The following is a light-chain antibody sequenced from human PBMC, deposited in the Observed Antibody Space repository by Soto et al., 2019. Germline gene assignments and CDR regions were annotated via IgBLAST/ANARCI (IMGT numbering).Light chain of an antibody. Sequence: QSALTQPASVSGSLGQSITISCTGTSSDVGGYNYVSWYQQHPGKAPKFMIYEVTNRPSGVSNRFSGSKSGNTASLTISGLQAEDKADYYCSSYTSSSTWVFGGGTQLTVL. CDR2: EVT. CDR1: SSDVGGYNY. V-gene: IGLV2-14*01. J-gene: IGLJ3*02. CDR3: SSYTSSSTWV.